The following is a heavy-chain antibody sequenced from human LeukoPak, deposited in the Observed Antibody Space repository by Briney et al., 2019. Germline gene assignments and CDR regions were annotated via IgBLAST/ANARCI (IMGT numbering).Heavy chain of an antibody. J-gene: IGHJ4*02. V-gene: IGHV1-18*01. CDR1: GYTFTSYG. CDR2: ISAYNGDT. CDR3: ARDLYGDYFDY. D-gene: IGHD4-17*01. Sequence: ASVKVSCKASGYTFTSYGISWVRQAPGQGLEWMGWISAYNGDTNCAQKLQGRVTMTTDTSTSTAYMELSSLRSEDTAVYYCARDLYGDYFDYWGQGTLVTVSS.